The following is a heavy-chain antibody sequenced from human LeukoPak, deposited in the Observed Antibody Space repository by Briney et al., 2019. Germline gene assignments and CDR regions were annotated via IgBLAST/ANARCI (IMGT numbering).Heavy chain of an antibody. D-gene: IGHD2-15*01. J-gene: IGHJ4*02. CDR1: GYTFTGYY. Sequence: ASVKVSCKASGYTFTGYYMHWVRQAPGQGLEWMGWINPNSGGTNYAQKFQGWVTMTRDTSISTAYMELSRPRSDDTAVYYCARDCSGGSCGFDYWGQGTLVTVSS. V-gene: IGHV1-2*04. CDR3: ARDCSGGSCGFDY. CDR2: INPNSGGT.